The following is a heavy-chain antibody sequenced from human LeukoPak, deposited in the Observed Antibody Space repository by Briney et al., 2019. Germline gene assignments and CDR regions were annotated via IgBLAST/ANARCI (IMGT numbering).Heavy chain of an antibody. CDR2: VYHRGST. V-gene: IGHV4-4*02. J-gene: IGHJ4*02. CDR3: ARRQYYDSTGYFAY. Sequence: SETLSLTCAVSSNSISSDDWWTWVRQPPGRGLEWIGEVYHRGSTNYNPSLKSRVTISIDKSRTQFSLMLSSVTAADTAVYYCARRQYYDSTGYFAYWGQGTLVTVSS. CDR1: SNSISSDDW. D-gene: IGHD3-22*01.